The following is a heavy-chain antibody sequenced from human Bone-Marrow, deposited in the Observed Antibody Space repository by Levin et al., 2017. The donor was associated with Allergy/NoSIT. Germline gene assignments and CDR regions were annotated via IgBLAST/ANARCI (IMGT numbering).Heavy chain of an antibody. J-gene: IGHJ6*02. CDR3: AREGWFYGLDV. V-gene: IGHV3-74*01. CDR1: GFTFSTSW. CDR2: VNTDGSIT. Sequence: GESLKISCAASGFTFSTSWMHWVRQAPRKGLVWVARVNTDGSITTYADFVKGRFTISRDNAENTVYLQMNSLRAEDTALYYCAREGWFYGLDVWGQGTTVTVSS. D-gene: IGHD6-19*01.